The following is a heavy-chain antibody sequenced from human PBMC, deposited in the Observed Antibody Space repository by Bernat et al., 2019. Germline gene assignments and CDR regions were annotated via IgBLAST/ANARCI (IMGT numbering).Heavy chain of an antibody. J-gene: IGHJ4*02. CDR2: ISGDGGST. Sequence: EVQLVESGGGVVQPGGSLRLSCAASGFTFDDYAMHWVRQAPGKGLEWVSLISGDGGSTYYADSVKGRFTISRDNSKNSLYLQMNSLRTEDTALYYWAKRACSGGSCYIGSWGQGTLVTVSS. CDR3: AKRACSGGSCYIGS. D-gene: IGHD2-15*01. CDR1: GFTFDDYA. V-gene: IGHV3-43*02.